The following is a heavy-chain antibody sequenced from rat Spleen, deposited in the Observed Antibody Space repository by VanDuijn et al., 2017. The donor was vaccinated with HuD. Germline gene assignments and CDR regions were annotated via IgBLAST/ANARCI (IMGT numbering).Heavy chain of an antibody. CDR2: ITNASGRT. V-gene: IGHV5-31*01. Sequence: EVQLVESGGGLVQPGGSLKLSCVASGFTFNNYWMTWIRQAPGRGLEWVASITNASGRTYYSDFVKGRFTISRDNAKSTLYLQLDSLRSEDTATYYCATGPRILRLDWFAYWGQGTLVTVSS. CDR1: GFTFNNYW. D-gene: IGHD1-6*01. J-gene: IGHJ3*01. CDR3: ATGPRILRLDWFAY.